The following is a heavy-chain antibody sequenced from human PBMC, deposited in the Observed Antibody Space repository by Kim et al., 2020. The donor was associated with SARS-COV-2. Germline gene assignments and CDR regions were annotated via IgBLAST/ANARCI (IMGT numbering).Heavy chain of an antibody. Sequence: AAPGKGRFTISRDDSKNTLYLQMNSLKTEDTAVYYCTTYGDILTGYRFDYWGQGTLVTVSS. D-gene: IGHD3-9*01. J-gene: IGHJ4*02. V-gene: IGHV3-15*01. CDR3: TTYGDILTGYRFDY.